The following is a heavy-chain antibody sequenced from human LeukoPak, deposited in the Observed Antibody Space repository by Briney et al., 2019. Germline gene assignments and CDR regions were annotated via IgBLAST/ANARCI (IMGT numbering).Heavy chain of an antibody. J-gene: IGHJ4*02. CDR2: ISYDGSNK. CDR1: GFTFSSYG. D-gene: IGHD3-10*01. V-gene: IGHV3-30*18. Sequence: GGSLGLSCAACGFTFSSYGVHWVRQAPGKGLEWVAVISYDGSNKYYADSVKGRFTISRDNSKNTLYLQMNSLRAEDTAVYYCAKRQIYGSGSGVDYWGQGTLVTVSS. CDR3: AKRQIYGSGSGVDY.